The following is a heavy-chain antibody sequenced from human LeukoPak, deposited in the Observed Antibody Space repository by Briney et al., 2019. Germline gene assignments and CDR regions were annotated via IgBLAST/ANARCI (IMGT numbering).Heavy chain of an antibody. CDR2: ISTYNGNT. CDR1: GYTFTKYG. CDR3: ARGDDYGDYWGLY. J-gene: IGHJ4*02. Sequence: ASVKVSCKASGYTFTKYGITWVRQAPGQGLEWMGWISTYNGNTNYAQKLQGRVTMTTDTSMSTAYMELRSLLSDDAAVYYCARGDDYGDYWGLYWGQGTLVTVSS. D-gene: IGHD4-17*01. V-gene: IGHV1-18*01.